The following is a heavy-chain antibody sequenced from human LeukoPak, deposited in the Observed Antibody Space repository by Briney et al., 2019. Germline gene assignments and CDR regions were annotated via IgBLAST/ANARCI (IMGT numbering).Heavy chain of an antibody. CDR1: GFTFSSYA. V-gene: IGHV3-23*01. Sequence: PGGSLRLSCTASGFTFSSYAMSWVRQAPGKGLEWVSSISGTGSSTHYADSVKGRFTISRDNSKNTLYLQMSSLRAEDTAVYYCGKDQRYWGQGTLVTVSS. D-gene: IGHD6-25*01. J-gene: IGHJ4*02. CDR2: ISGTGSST. CDR3: GKDQRY.